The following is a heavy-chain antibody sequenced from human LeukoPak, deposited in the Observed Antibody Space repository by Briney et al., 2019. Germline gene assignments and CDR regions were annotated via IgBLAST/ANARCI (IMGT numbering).Heavy chain of an antibody. CDR1: GFTFSSYS. D-gene: IGHD5-12*01. V-gene: IGHV3-48*01. J-gene: IGHJ4*02. Sequence: GGSLRLSCAASGFTFSSYSMNWVRQAPGKGLEYVSYISSGSGTIYYTDSVKGRFTISRDNSKNTLYLQMNGLGVEDTAVYYCAKDIQTWPRFPDYWGQGTLVTVSS. CDR2: ISSGSGTI. CDR3: AKDIQTWPRFPDY.